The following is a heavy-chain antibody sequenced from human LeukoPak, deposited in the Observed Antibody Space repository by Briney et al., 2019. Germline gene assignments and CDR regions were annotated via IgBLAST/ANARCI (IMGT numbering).Heavy chain of an antibody. V-gene: IGHV3-23*01. Sequence: GGSLRLSCAASGFTFSSYAMSWVRQAPGKGQEWVSAISGSGGSTYYADSVKGRFTISRDNSKNTLYLQMNSLRAEDTAVYYCAKDGPDDFWTGYDYWGQGTLVTVSS. D-gene: IGHD3-3*01. CDR3: AKDGPDDFWTGYDY. J-gene: IGHJ4*02. CDR1: GFTFSSYA. CDR2: ISGSGGST.